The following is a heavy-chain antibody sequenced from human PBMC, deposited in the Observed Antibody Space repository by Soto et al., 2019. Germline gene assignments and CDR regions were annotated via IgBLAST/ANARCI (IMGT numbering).Heavy chain of an antibody. CDR2: IYYSGST. Sequence: QVQLQESGPGLVKPSQTLSLTCTVSGGSISSGGYYWSWIRQHPGKGLEWIGYIYYSGSTYYNPSLKSRVTISVDTSKNQFSLKLSSVTAADTAVYYCARRPLGKVVVAAMGANDAFDIWGQGTMVTVSS. CDR1: GGSISSGGYY. V-gene: IGHV4-31*03. J-gene: IGHJ3*02. CDR3: ARRPLGKVVVAAMGANDAFDI. D-gene: IGHD2-15*01.